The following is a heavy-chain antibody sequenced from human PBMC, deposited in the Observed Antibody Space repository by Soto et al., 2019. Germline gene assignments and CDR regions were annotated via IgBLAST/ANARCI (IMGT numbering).Heavy chain of an antibody. CDR3: ARASARWSFCFDY. J-gene: IGHJ4*02. Sequence: QVQLQESGPGLVKPSGTLSLTCAVSGGSISSSNWWSWVRQPPGKGLEWIGEIYHSGSTNYNPSLQSRVXXTXDXXKHQFSLQLSSVTAAATAVYYCARASARWSFCFDYWGQGTLVTVSS. CDR1: GGSISSSNW. V-gene: IGHV4-4*02. CDR2: IYHSGST. D-gene: IGHD1-26*01.